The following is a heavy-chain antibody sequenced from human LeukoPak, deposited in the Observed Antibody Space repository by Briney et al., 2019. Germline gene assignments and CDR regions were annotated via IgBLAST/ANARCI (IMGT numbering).Heavy chain of an antibody. CDR2: ISGIGGST. Sequence: GGSLRLSCAASGFTFSSYAMSWVRQAPGKGLDGVSAISGIGGSTYYADSVKGRFTISRDNSKNTLYLQMNSLRAEDTAVYYCAKDPLSSRLLWFGELPNYWGQGTLVTVSS. J-gene: IGHJ4*02. V-gene: IGHV3-23*01. CDR3: AKDPLSSRLLWFGELPNY. CDR1: GFTFSSYA. D-gene: IGHD3-10*01.